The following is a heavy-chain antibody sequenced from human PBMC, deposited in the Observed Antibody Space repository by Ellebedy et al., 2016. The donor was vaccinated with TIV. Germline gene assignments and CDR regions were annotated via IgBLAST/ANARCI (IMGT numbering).Heavy chain of an antibody. CDR2: IVANNGNR. CDR1: GYALASDR. D-gene: IGHD1-1*01. Sequence: AASVKVSCKASGYALASDRISWVRQAPGQGLEWMGGIVANNGNRYYKQSLQDRVTMTTDTSTNTAYMELRNRTSDDTAVYYCATSATFIERSRADYWGQGTLVTVSS. J-gene: IGHJ4*02. V-gene: IGHV1-18*04. CDR3: ATSATFIERSRADY.